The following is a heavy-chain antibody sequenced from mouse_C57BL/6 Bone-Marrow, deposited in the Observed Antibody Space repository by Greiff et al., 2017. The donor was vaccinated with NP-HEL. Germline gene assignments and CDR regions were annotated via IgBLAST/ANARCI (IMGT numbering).Heavy chain of an antibody. V-gene: IGHV1-67*01. CDR2: ISTYYGDA. Sequence: VQLQQSGPELVRPGVSVKISCKGSGYTFTDYAMHWVKQSHAKSLEWIGVISTYYGDASYNQKFKGKATLTADKSSSTAYMQLSSLTSEDSAVYFCAREGPYYYSDYWGQGTTLTVSS. CDR3: AREGPYYYSDY. CDR1: GYTFTDYA. D-gene: IGHD1-1*02. J-gene: IGHJ2*01.